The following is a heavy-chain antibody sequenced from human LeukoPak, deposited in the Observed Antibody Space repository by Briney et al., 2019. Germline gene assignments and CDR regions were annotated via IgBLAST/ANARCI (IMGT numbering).Heavy chain of an antibody. CDR1: GFTFSHYW. J-gene: IGHJ5*02. Sequence: GGSLRLSCAASGFTFSHYWMNWVRQAPGKGLEWIADITISGHTKNYADSVKGRFTISRDNARTSLYLQMNSLRVEDTGVYYCARGDPHADLWGQGTLVTVSS. V-gene: IGHV3-48*04. CDR2: ITISGHTK. CDR3: ARGDPHADL.